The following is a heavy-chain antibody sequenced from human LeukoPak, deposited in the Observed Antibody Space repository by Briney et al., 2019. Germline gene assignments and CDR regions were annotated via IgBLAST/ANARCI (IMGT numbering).Heavy chain of an antibody. Sequence: SETLSLTCTVSGYSISSGYYWGWIRQPPGKGLEWIGSIYHSGSTYYNPSLKSRVTISVDTSKNQFSLKLSSVTAADTAVYYCARDMITFGGVIVPPNWGQGTLVTVSS. CDR3: ARDMITFGGVIVPPN. CDR1: GYSISSGYY. D-gene: IGHD3-16*02. CDR2: IYHSGST. V-gene: IGHV4-38-2*02. J-gene: IGHJ4*02.